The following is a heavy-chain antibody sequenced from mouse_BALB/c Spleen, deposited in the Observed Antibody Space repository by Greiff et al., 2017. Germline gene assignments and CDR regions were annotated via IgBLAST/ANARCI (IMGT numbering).Heavy chain of an antibody. V-gene: IGHV3-5*02. CDR1: GISITTGNYR. J-gene: IGHJ2*01. CDR2: IYYSGTI. D-gene: IGHD2-4*01. CDR3: ARDDDYGFDD. Sequence: DVQLQESGPGLVKPSQTVSLTCTVTGISITTGNYRWSWIRQFPGNKLEWIGYIYYSGTITYNPSLTSRTTITRDTSKNQFFLEMNSLTAEDTATYYCARDDDYGFDDWGQGTTLTVSS.